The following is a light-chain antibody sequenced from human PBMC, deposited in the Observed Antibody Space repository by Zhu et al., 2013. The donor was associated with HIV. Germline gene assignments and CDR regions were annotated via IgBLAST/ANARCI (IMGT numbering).Light chain of an antibody. CDR2: AAS. CDR1: QDISSY. V-gene: IGKV1-39*01. CDR3: QQTYSSPRT. Sequence: DIQMTQSPSSLSASVGDRVTISCRASQDISSYLHWYQLKPNRAPKLLIFAASSLQSGVPSRFSGTGSGTDYTFTISSLQSEDFATYFCQQTYSSPRTFGQGTRVEIK. J-gene: IGKJ1*01.